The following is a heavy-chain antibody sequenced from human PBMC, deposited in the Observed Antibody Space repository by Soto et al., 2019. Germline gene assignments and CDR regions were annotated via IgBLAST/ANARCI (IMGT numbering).Heavy chain of an antibody. D-gene: IGHD3-22*01. CDR2: ISYDGSNK. CDR3: AKDRMPMRVVAPFDY. Sequence: QVQLVESGGGVVQPGRSLRLSCAASGFTFSSYGMHWVRQAPGKGLEWVAVISYDGSNKYYADSVKGRFTISRDNSKNTMYLQMNSLRAEDTAVYYCAKDRMPMRVVAPFDYWGQGTLVTVSS. J-gene: IGHJ4*02. V-gene: IGHV3-30*18. CDR1: GFTFSSYG.